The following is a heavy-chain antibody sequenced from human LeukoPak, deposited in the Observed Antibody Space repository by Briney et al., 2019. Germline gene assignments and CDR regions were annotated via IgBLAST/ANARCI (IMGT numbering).Heavy chain of an antibody. J-gene: IGHJ6*04. Sequence: ASVKVSCKASGYTFTSYYMHWVRQAPGQGLEWMGIINPSGGSTSYAQKFQGRVTMTRDTSTSTVYTELSSLRSEDTAVYYCAGGHYDILTGYTPGGMDVWGKGTTVTVSS. CDR2: INPSGGST. D-gene: IGHD3-9*01. V-gene: IGHV1-46*01. CDR3: AGGHYDILTGYTPGGMDV. CDR1: GYTFTSYY.